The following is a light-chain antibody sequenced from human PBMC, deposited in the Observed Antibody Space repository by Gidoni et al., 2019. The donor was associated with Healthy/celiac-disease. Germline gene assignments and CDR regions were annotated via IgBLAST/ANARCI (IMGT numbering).Light chain of an antibody. V-gene: IGKV3-20*01. J-gene: IGKJ1*01. CDR2: GAA. CDR3: QQYGSSLWT. Sequence: EIVFTQSPGTLSLSPGERATLSCRASQSVSSSYLAWYQQKPGHAPRLLIYGAASRATGIPDRLSGRGSGTDFTLTISRLEPEDFAVYYCQQYGSSLWTFGQGTKVEIK. CDR1: QSVSSSY.